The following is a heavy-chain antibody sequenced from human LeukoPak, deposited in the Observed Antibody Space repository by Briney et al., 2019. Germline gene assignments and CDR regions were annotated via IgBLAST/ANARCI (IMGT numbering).Heavy chain of an antibody. CDR3: ASAPDFWSGNDY. V-gene: IGHV3-30-3*01. J-gene: IGHJ4*02. CDR1: GFTFSSYA. D-gene: IGHD3-3*01. Sequence: GGSLRLSCAASGFTFSSYAMHWVRQAPGKGLEWVAVISYDGSNKYYADSVKGRFTISRDNSKNTLYLQMNSLRAEDTAVYYCASAPDFWSGNDYWGQGTLVTVSS. CDR2: ISYDGSNK.